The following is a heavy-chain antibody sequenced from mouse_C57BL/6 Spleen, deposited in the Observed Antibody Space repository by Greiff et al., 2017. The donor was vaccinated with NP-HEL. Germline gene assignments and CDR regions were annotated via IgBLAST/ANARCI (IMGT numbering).Heavy chain of an antibody. J-gene: IGHJ3*01. V-gene: IGHV5-17*01. CDR1: GFTFSDYG. Sequence: EVQLVESGGGLVKPGGSLKLSCAASGFTFSDYGMHWVRQAPEKGLGWVGYISSGSSTISYADKVQGRFTSSRDNVKNTLFLQMTSLRSEDTALYYCARVYYSNRAWFAYWGQGTLVTVSA. CDR2: ISSGSSTI. CDR3: ARVYYSNRAWFAY. D-gene: IGHD2-5*01.